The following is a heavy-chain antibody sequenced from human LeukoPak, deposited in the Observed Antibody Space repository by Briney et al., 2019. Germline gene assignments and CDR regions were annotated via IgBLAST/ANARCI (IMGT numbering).Heavy chain of an antibody. CDR3: ATNEVVGLYSYIDD. V-gene: IGHV1-2*02. D-gene: IGHD5-12*01. J-gene: IGHJ4*02. CDR1: GYTFTEHY. CDR2: ISPKSGGT. Sequence: ASAKVSCKASGYTFTEHYMHWVRQAPGQGLEWMGWISPKSGGTNYAQKFQGRVTMTRDTSVSTAYMELSRLRSDDTAVYYCATNEVVGLYSYIDDWGQGTLVTVSS.